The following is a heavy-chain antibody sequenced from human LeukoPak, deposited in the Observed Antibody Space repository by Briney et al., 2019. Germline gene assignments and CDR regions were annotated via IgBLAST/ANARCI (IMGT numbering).Heavy chain of an antibody. CDR3: ARVDCSSTSCYMENAFDI. Sequence: GGSLRLSCAASGFTFSSYAMHWVRQAPGKGLEWVAVISYDGSNKYYADSVKGRFTISRDNSKNTLYLQMNSLRAEDTAVYYCARVDCSSTSCYMENAFDIWGQGTMVPVSS. J-gene: IGHJ3*02. V-gene: IGHV3-30*04. D-gene: IGHD2-2*02. CDR2: ISYDGSNK. CDR1: GFTFSSYA.